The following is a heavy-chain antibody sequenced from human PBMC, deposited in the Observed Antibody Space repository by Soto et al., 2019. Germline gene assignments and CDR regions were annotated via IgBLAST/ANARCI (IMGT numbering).Heavy chain of an antibody. CDR1: GDSVSRNSVA. CDR2: TYYTSTWYN. Sequence: QVQLQQSGPGLVKPSQTLSLTCAISGDSVSRNSVAWNWIRQSPSRGLEWLGRTYYTSTWYNDYAVSVKSRITIKPDTSKNQVSLQLNSVTPEDTAVYYCARELRNAFDFWGQGTMVTVSS. CDR3: ARELRNAFDF. J-gene: IGHJ3*01. V-gene: IGHV6-1*01.